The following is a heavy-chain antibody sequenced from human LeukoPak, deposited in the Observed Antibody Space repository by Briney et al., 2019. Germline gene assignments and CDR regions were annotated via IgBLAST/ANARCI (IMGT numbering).Heavy chain of an antibody. J-gene: IGHJ3*01. CDR3: ARGESFAFDV. CDR2: ISRAGDRT. Sequence: GESLKISCVGSGFIFSSYDMGWVRQAPGKGLEWVSSISRAGDRTYYEDSVKGRFTISRDNSRNTMYLQMNSLRAEDTAVYYCARGESFAFDVWGQGTMVTVSS. CDR1: GFIFSSYD. V-gene: IGHV3-23*01.